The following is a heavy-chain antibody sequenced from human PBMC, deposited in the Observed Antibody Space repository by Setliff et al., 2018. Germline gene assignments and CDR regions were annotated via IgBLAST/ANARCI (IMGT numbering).Heavy chain of an antibody. Sequence: SETLSLTCTVSGGSISSSSYYWGWIRRPPGKGLEWIGSIYYSGSTYYNPSLKSRVTISVDTSKNQFSLKLSSVTAADTAVYYCASWYSGSYYVNYWGQGTLVTV. D-gene: IGHD1-26*01. CDR3: ASWYSGSYYVNY. CDR1: GGSISSSSYY. V-gene: IGHV4-39*01. CDR2: IYYSGST. J-gene: IGHJ4*02.